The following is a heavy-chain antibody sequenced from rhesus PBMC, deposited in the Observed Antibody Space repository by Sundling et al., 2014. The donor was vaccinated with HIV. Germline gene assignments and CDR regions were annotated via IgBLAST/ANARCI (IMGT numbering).Heavy chain of an antibody. J-gene: IGHJ4*01. CDR2: IGGSSGRT. CDR3: ASPKYSWNDVYFDY. D-gene: IGHD1-14*01. CDR1: GGSISGYF. V-gene: IGHV4-165*01. Sequence: QVQLQESGPGLVKPSETLSLTCAVSGGSISGYFWNWIRQPPGKGLEWIGHIGGSSGRTYYNPSLKSRVTLSVDTSKNQLSLKLSSVIAADTAVYYCASPKYSWNDVYFDYWGQGVLVTVSS.